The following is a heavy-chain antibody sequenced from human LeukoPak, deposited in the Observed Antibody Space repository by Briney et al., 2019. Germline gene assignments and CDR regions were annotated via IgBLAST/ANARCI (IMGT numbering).Heavy chain of an antibody. CDR2: MNPNSGNT. CDR1: GYTFTSYD. V-gene: IGHV1-8*01. Sequence: ASVKVSCKASGYTFTSYDINWVRQATGQGLEWMGWMNPNSGNTGYAQKSQGRVTMTRNTSISPAYMELSSLRSEDTAVYYCARGPSGWGYYYYYYMDVWGKGTTVTISS. J-gene: IGHJ6*03. D-gene: IGHD6-25*01. CDR3: ARGPSGWGYYYYYYMDV.